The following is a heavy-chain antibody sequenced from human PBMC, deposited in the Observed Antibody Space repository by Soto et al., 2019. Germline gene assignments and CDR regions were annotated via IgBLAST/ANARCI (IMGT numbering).Heavy chain of an antibody. CDR3: AREGHYYDLHN. V-gene: IGHV3-30-3*01. J-gene: IGHJ4*02. Sequence: QVQLVESGGGVVQPGRSLRLSCVASGLTFSDSVMYWVRQAPGKGLEWVAVIAYDGSNKYYADSVKGRFTISRDNSKNTLYLEMNSLRTEDTAVYYCAREGHYYDLHNWGQGTLVTVSS. CDR1: GLTFSDSV. D-gene: IGHD3-16*01. CDR2: IAYDGSNK.